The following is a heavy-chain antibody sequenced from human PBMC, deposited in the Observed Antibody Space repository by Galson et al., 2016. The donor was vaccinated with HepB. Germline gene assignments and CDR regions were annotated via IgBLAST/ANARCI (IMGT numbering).Heavy chain of an antibody. V-gene: IGHV3-23*01. CDR3: VRDNFADY. CDR2: IAARGDGS. Sequence: SLRLSCAASGLTFSNYPMNWVRQAPGKGLQWVSTIAARGDGSYYEDSVRGRFTISRDNSKNTLSLQMNNLGVEDTALYFCVRDNFADYWGQGTLVTVSS. J-gene: IGHJ4*02. CDR1: GLTFSNYP. D-gene: IGHD4-23*01.